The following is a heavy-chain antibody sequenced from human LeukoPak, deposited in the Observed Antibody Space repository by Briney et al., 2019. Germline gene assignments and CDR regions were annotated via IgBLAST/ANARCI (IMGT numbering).Heavy chain of an antibody. Sequence: GGSLRLSCAASGFTFSSSGMHWVRQTPDKGLEWVAVISYDGSNKYYADSVKGRFSISRDNSKNTLSLQMNSLRAEDTAVYYCAKSFGELDFWSGYSLNYYGMDVWGQGTTVTVSS. CDR1: GFTFSSSG. CDR3: AKSFGELDFWSGYSLNYYGMDV. V-gene: IGHV3-30*18. D-gene: IGHD3-3*01. J-gene: IGHJ6*02. CDR2: ISYDGSNK.